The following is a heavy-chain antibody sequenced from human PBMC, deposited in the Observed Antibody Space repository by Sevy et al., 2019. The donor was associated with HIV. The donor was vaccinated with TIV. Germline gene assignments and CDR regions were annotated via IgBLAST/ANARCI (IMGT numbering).Heavy chain of an antibody. CDR3: ARLVYNYDSSLNWFDP. CDR2: IIPIFGTA. D-gene: IGHD3-22*01. CDR1: GGTFSSYA. J-gene: IGHJ5*02. Sequence: ASVKVSCKASGGTFSSYAISWVRQAPGQGLEWMGGIIPIFGTANYAQKFQGRVTITADESTSTAYMGLSSLRSEDTAVYYCARLVYNYDSSLNWFDPWGQGTLVTVSS. V-gene: IGHV1-69*13.